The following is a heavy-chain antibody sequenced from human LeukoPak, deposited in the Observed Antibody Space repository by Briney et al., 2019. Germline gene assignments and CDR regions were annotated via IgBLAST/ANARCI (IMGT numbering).Heavy chain of an antibody. D-gene: IGHD6-13*01. CDR3: AREGGNSTSWGYFDY. CDR2: ISWDGNKK. Sequence: PGRSLRVSCGASGFTFRGYTMHWVRQAPGKGLQWVAVISWDGNKKFYADSVEGRFTISRDNSKNTLSLQMNSLRLEDTALYYCAREGGNSTSWGYFDYWGQGTLVTVSS. J-gene: IGHJ4*02. V-gene: IGHV3-30*04. CDR1: GFTFRGYT.